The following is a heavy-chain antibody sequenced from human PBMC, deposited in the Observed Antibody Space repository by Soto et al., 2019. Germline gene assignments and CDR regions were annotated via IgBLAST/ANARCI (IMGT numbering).Heavy chain of an antibody. CDR3: ARGDYDILTGYAFDI. CDR1: GFTFSSYS. D-gene: IGHD3-9*01. V-gene: IGHV3-48*04. J-gene: IGHJ3*02. Sequence: GESLKISCAASGFTFSSYSMNWVRQAPGKGLEWVSYISSSSSTIYYADSVKGRFTISRDNAKNSLYLQMNSLRAEDTAVYYCARGDYDILTGYAFDIWGQGTMVTVSS. CDR2: ISSSSSTI.